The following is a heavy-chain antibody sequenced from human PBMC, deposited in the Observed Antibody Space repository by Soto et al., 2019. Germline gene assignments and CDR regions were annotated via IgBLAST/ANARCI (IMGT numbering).Heavy chain of an antibody. V-gene: IGHV4-39*07. J-gene: IGHJ4*02. D-gene: IGHD5-18*01. CDR1: GGSISSSSYY. CDR2: IYYSGNT. Sequence: SETLSLTCTVSGGSISSSSYYWGWIRQPPGKGLEWIGSIYYSGNTYYNPSLKSRVTISVDTSKNQFSLKLSSVTAADTAVYYCASDSYGSLGLDYWGQGTLVTVSS. CDR3: ASDSYGSLGLDY.